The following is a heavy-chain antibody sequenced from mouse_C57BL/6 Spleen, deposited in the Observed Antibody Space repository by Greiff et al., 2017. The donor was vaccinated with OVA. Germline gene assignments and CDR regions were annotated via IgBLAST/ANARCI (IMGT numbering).Heavy chain of an antibody. V-gene: IGHV2-6-1*01. D-gene: IGHD2-2*01. CDR2: IWSDGST. CDR3: DRHGVKGAMDY. Sequence: QVQLKESGPGLVAPSQSLSITCTVSGFSLTSYGVHWVRQPPGKGLEWLVVIWSDGSTTYNSALKSRLSISKDNSKSQVFLKMNNLQTDDTAMHYCDRHGVKGAMDYWGQGTSVTVSS. CDR1: GFSLTSYG. J-gene: IGHJ4*01.